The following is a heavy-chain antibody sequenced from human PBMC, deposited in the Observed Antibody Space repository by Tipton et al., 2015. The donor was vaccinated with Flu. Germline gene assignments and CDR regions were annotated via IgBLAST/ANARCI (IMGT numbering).Heavy chain of an antibody. CDR2: INHSGST. V-gene: IGHV4-34*01. Sequence: TLSLTCAVYGGSFSGYYWSWIRQPPGKGLEWIGEINHSGSTNYNPSLKSRVTISVDTSKNQFSLKLSSVTAADTAVYYCATHYDFWNWFDPWGQGTLVTVSS. CDR3: ATHYDFWNWFDP. J-gene: IGHJ5*02. CDR1: GGSFSGYY. D-gene: IGHD3-3*01.